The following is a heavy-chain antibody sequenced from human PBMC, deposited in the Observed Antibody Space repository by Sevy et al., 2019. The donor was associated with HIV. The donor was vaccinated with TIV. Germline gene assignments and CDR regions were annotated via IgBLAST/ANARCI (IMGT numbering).Heavy chain of an antibody. V-gene: IGHV3-7*03. D-gene: IGHD6-19*01. Sequence: GGSLRLSCAASGFTFSSYWMSWVRQAPGKGLEWVANIKQDGSGKYYVDSVKGRLTISRDNAKNSLYLQMNSLRAEDTAVYYCARERGSSGWYGGYFDYWGQGTLVTVSS. CDR2: IKQDGSGK. J-gene: IGHJ4*02. CDR1: GFTFSSYW. CDR3: ARERGSSGWYGGYFDY.